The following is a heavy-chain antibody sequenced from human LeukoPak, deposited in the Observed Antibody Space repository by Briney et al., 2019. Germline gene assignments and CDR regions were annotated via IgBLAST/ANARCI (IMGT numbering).Heavy chain of an antibody. Sequence: ASVKVSCKASGYTFTSYDINWVRQATGLGLEWMGWINPNSGGTNYAQKFQGRVTMTRDTSISTAYMELSRLRSDDTAVYYCARGDRIQLWLLYYFDYWGQGTLVTVSS. J-gene: IGHJ4*02. V-gene: IGHV1-2*02. CDR1: GYTFTSYD. CDR3: ARGDRIQLWLLYYFDY. CDR2: INPNSGGT. D-gene: IGHD5-18*01.